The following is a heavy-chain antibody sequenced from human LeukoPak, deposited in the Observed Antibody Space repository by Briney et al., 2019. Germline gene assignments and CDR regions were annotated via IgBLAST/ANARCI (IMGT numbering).Heavy chain of an antibody. J-gene: IGHJ4*02. CDR2: IWYDGSNA. CDR1: GFTFSSYA. D-gene: IGHD6-6*01. CDR3: ARDIGARRLDY. V-gene: IGHV3-33*08. Sequence: GGSLRLSCAASGFTFSSYAMSWVRQAPGKGLEWVAVIWYDGSNAYYADSVKGRFTISRDNSRNTLYLQMNSLRADDTAVYYCARDIGARRLDYWGQGTPVTVSS.